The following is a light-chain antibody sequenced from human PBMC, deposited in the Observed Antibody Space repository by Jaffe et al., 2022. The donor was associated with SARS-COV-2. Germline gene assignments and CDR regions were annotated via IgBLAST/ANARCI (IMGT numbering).Light chain of an antibody. V-gene: IGKV3-20*01. CDR3: HQYGNSPFT. CDR2: GAS. Sequence: EIVLTQSPGTLSLSPGESATLSCRASQSVGSRYLAWYQQKPGQAPRLVIYGASSRAAGIPDKFSGSGSGTDFTLTVNRLEPEDSAVYYCHQYGNSPFTFGPGTKVDI. CDR1: QSVGSRY. J-gene: IGKJ3*01.